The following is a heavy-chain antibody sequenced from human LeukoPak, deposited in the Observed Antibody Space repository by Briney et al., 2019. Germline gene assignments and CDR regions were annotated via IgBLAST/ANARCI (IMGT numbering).Heavy chain of an antibody. CDR2: MNPNSGNT. CDR1: GYTFTSYD. CDR3: ARVGYDSSGYYLHDY. Sequence: ASVEVSCKASGYTFTSYDINWVRQATGQGLEWMGWMNPNSGNTGSAQKFQGRLSMTRNNPLSTAYMELSSLRSEDTAVYYCARVGYDSSGYYLHDYWGQGTLVTVSS. J-gene: IGHJ4*02. D-gene: IGHD3-22*01. V-gene: IGHV1-8*01.